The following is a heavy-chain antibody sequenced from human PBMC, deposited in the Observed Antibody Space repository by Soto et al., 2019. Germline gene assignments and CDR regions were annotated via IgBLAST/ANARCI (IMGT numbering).Heavy chain of an antibody. D-gene: IGHD6-13*01. J-gene: IGHJ4*02. CDR3: ARDTRYSSTWYDY. CDR1: GGTFSSYS. CDR2: ISAYNGNT. Sequence: ASVKVSCKASGGTFSSYSISWVRQAPGQGLECMGWISAYNGNTNYAQKFQDRVTMTTDTSTNTAYMELRSLRSDDTAVYFCARDTRYSSTWYDYWGQGTLVTVSS. V-gene: IGHV1-18*01.